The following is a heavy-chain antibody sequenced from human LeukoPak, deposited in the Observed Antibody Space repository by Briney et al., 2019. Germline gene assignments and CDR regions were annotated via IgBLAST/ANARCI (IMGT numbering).Heavy chain of an antibody. D-gene: IGHD3-3*01. V-gene: IGHV3-21*01. CDR1: GFTFSSYS. CDR2: ISSSSSYI. J-gene: IGHJ5*02. Sequence: AGSLRLSCAASGFTFSSYSMNWVRQAPGKGLEWVSSISSSSSYIYYADSVKGRFTISRDNAKNSLYLQMNSLRAEDTAVYYCARDLGIFGVVIPSWFDPWGQGTLVTVSS. CDR3: ARDLGIFGVVIPSWFDP.